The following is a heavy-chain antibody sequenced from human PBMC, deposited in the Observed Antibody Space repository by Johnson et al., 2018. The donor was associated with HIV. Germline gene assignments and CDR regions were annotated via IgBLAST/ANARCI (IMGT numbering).Heavy chain of an antibody. CDR1: GFAFSNFG. J-gene: IGHJ3*02. D-gene: IGHD2-8*02. CDR2: TSYDGSNK. CDR3: AKSGLVVLVVYAPDVFDI. Sequence: QVQLVESGGGVVQPGRSLRLSCAASGFAFSNFGMHWVRQAPGKGLEWVAVTSYDGSNKYYADSVKGRFTISRDNSKNTLYLQMNSLRAEDTAVYYCAKSGLVVLVVYAPDVFDIWGQGTMVTVSS. V-gene: IGHV3-30*18.